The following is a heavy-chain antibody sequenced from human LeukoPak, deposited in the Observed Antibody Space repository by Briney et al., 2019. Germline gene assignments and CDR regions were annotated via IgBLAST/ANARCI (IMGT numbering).Heavy chain of an antibody. CDR1: GFTFSNAW. J-gene: IGHJ1*01. Sequence: GGSLRLSCAASGFTFSNAWMSWVRQAPGKGLEWVAVISYDGSNKYYADSVKGRFTISRDNAKNSLSLRMNSLSAEDTAVYYCATGYSSGWYFYFQHWGQGSLVSVSS. D-gene: IGHD6-19*01. CDR2: ISYDGSNK. V-gene: IGHV3-30*03. CDR3: ATGYSSGWYFYFQH.